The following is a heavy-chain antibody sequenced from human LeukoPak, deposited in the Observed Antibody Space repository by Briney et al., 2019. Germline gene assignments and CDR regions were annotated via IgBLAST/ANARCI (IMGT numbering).Heavy chain of an antibody. V-gene: IGHV4-34*01. CDR3: ARSRWAMAYYYYYGMDV. J-gene: IGHJ6*02. Sequence: SETLSLTCAVYGGSFSGYYWSWIRQPPGKGLEWIGEINHSGSTNYNPSLKSRVTISVDTSKNQFSLKLSSVTAADTAVYYCARSRWAMAYYYYYGMDVWGQGTAVTVSS. D-gene: IGHD5-18*01. CDR2: INHSGST. CDR1: GGSFSGYY.